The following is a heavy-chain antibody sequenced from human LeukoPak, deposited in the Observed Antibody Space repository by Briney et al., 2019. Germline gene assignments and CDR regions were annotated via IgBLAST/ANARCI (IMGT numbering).Heavy chain of an antibody. CDR3: AKEGLGAAAGTFDY. Sequence: GGSLRLSCAASGFTFSSYVMSWVRQAPGKGLAWVSAISGSGDSTDYADSVKGRFTVSRDNSKNTLSLQMNSLRTEDTAVYYCAKEGLGAAAGTFDYWGQGTLVTVSS. CDR2: ISGSGDST. D-gene: IGHD6-13*01. J-gene: IGHJ4*02. CDR1: GFTFSSYV. V-gene: IGHV3-23*01.